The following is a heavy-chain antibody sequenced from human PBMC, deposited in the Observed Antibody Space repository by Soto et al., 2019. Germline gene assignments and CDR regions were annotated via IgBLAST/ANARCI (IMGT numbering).Heavy chain of an antibody. CDR3: ARELGRYCSGGSCYFGWFDP. Sequence: ASVKVSCKASGYTFTSYAMHWVRQAPGQRLEWMGWINAGNGNTKYSQKFQGRVTITRDTSASTAYMELSSLRSEDTAVYYCARELGRYCSGGSCYFGWFDPWGQGXLVTVYS. J-gene: IGHJ5*02. D-gene: IGHD2-15*01. CDR1: GYTFTSYA. CDR2: INAGNGNT. V-gene: IGHV1-3*01.